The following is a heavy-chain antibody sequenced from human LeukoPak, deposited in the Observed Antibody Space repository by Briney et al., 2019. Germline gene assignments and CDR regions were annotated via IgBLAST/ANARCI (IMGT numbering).Heavy chain of an antibody. J-gene: IGHJ4*02. CDR1: GGSISTYY. CDR3: ARGESLAVSFDI. CDR2: IYYSGST. V-gene: IGHV4-59*01. D-gene: IGHD6-19*01. Sequence: SETLSLTCTVSGGSISTYYWTWIRQPPGKGLEWIGYIYYSGSTNYNPSLKSRVTISVDTSKNQFSLKLSSVTAADTAVYYCARGESLAVSFDIWGQGTLVTVSS.